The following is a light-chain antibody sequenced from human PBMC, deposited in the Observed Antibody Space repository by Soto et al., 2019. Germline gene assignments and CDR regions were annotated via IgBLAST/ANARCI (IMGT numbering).Light chain of an antibody. CDR3: QLYGTDSGLL. CDR1: QRISSW. J-gene: IGKJ4*01. Sequence: DIQMTQSPSTLSASVGDRVNITCRASQRISSWLAWYQQKPGKAPKVLISKASSLEGGVPSRFSGSGSGTEFTLAISSLQPDDFGIYYGQLYGTDSGLLFSGGAKVEIK. V-gene: IGKV1-5*03. CDR2: KAS.